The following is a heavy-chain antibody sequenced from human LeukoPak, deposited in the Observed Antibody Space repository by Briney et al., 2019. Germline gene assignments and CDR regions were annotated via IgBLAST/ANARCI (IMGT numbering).Heavy chain of an antibody. CDR3: ATYRQVLLPFES. D-gene: IGHD2-8*02. J-gene: IGHJ4*02. CDR2: IYAGDTI. V-gene: IGHV3-66*01. CDR1: GFSVRNNY. Sequence: GGSLRLSCVVSGFSVRNNYVSWVRQAPGKGLEWVSVIYAGDTIHYADSVKGRFTISRDNSKNTVYLQMNSLRAEDTAIYYCATYRQVLLPFESWGQGTLVTVSS.